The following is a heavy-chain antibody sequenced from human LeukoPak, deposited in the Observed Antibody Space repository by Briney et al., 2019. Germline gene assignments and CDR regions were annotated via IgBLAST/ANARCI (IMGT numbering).Heavy chain of an antibody. D-gene: IGHD3-10*01. CDR1: GGSISSYY. CDR2: IYYSGST. Sequence: SSETLSLTCTVSGGSISSYYWSWIRQPPGKGLEWIGYIYYSGSTNYNPSLKSRVTISVDTSKNQFPLKLSSVTAADTAVYYCARDVDYGSGSYYKDSNWFDPWGQGTLVTVSS. CDR3: ARDVDYGSGSYYKDSNWFDP. J-gene: IGHJ5*02. V-gene: IGHV4-59*01.